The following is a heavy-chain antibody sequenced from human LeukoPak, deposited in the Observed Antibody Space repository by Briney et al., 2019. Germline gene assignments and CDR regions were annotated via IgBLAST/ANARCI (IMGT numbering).Heavy chain of an antibody. D-gene: IGHD5-18*01. CDR3: ASPPAYSYGRYYFDY. CDR2: IYYSGST. Sequence: PSETLSLTCTVSGGSISSSSYYWGWIRQPPGKGLEWIGSIYYSGSTYYNPSLKKRVTISVDTSKNQFSLKLSSVTAADTAVYYCASPPAYSYGRYYFDYWGQGTLVTVYS. J-gene: IGHJ4*02. CDR1: GGSISSSSYY. V-gene: IGHV4-39*01.